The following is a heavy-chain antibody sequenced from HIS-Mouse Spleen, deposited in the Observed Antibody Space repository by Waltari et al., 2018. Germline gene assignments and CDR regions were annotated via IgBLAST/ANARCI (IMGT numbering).Heavy chain of an antibody. J-gene: IGHJ3*02. CDR1: GGSISSSSYY. CDR2: IYYSGGT. D-gene: IGHD1-26*01. Sequence: QLQLQESGPGLVKPSETLSLTCTVSGGSISSSSYYWGWIRQPPGKGLEWIGSIYYSGGTYYNPSLKSRVTISVDTSKNQFSLKLSSVTAADTAVYYCARDREWELLSAFDIWGQGTMVTVSS. V-gene: IGHV4-39*07. CDR3: ARDREWELLSAFDI.